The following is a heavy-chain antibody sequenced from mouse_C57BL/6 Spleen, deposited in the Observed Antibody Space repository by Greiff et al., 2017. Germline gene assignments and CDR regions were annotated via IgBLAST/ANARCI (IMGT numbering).Heavy chain of an antibody. Sequence: QVQLQQSGAELVRPGTSVKVSCKASGYAFTNYLIEWVKQRPGQGLEWIGVINPGSGGANYNEKFKGKGTLPADKSSSTAYMQLSSLTSEDSAVYFCARSRIFYYGSRDAMDYWGQGTSVTVSS. J-gene: IGHJ4*01. CDR1: GYAFTNYL. CDR2: INPGSGGA. D-gene: IGHD1-1*01. CDR3: ARSRIFYYGSRDAMDY. V-gene: IGHV1-54*01.